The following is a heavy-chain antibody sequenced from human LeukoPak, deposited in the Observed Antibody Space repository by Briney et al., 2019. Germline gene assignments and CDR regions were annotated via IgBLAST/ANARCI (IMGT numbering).Heavy chain of an antibody. CDR1: GFTLSTSW. CDR3: ARDNEGFIAVAGTRPFDY. D-gene: IGHD6-19*01. J-gene: IGHJ4*02. CDR2: INQDSSEK. Sequence: GGCLRLSCIASGFTLSTSWMSWVRQAPGKGLEWVANINQDSSEKLYVDSVKGRFTISRDNAKNSLYLQMNSLTAEDTAVYYCARDNEGFIAVAGTRPFDYWGQGTLVTVSS. V-gene: IGHV3-7*01.